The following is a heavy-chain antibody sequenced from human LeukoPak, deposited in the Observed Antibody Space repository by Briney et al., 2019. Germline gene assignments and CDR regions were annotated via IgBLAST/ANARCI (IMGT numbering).Heavy chain of an antibody. CDR3: ARDLGYCSSTSCYIIDFDY. J-gene: IGHJ4*02. D-gene: IGHD2-2*02. Sequence: GGSLRLSCAASGFTFSSYSMNWVRQAPGKGLEWVSSISSSSSYIYYADSVKGRSTISRDNAKNSLYLQMNSLRAEDTAVYYCARDLGYCSSTSCYIIDFDYWGQGTLVTVSS. CDR2: ISSSSSYI. CDR1: GFTFSSYS. V-gene: IGHV3-21*01.